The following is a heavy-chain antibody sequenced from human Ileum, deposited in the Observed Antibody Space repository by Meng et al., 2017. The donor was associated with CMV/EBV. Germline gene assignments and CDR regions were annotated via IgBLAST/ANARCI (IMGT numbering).Heavy chain of an antibody. V-gene: IGHV4-4*07. D-gene: IGHD6-13*01. CDR1: RGSISSDY. J-gene: IGHJ4*02. Sequence: QVRLQEAGPGLVKPSESLSPTCTVSRGSISSDYWGWIRQPAGKGLEWIGRIYTSGSTNYNPSLKSRVTMSVDTSKTQFSLKLSSVTAADTAVYYCARGPYSSSWSSFDYWGQGTLVTVSS. CDR2: IYTSGST. CDR3: ARGPYSSSWSSFDY.